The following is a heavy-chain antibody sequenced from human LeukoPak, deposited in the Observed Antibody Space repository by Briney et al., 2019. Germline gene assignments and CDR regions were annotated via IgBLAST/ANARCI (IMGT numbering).Heavy chain of an antibody. CDR1: GFTFSTYT. Sequence: GGSLRLSCAASGFTFSTYTMNWVRQAPGKGLEWVSSISTSSSYIYYADSVKGRFTISRDNAKKSLYLQMNSLRAEDTAVYYCARDGDTVLTRGYYYYMDVWGKGTTVTVSS. CDR3: ARDGDTVLTRGYYYYMDV. V-gene: IGHV3-21*01. CDR2: ISTSSSYI. D-gene: IGHD4-23*01. J-gene: IGHJ6*03.